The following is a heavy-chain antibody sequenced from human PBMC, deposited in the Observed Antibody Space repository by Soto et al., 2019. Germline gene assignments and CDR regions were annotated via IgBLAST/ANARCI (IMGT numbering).Heavy chain of an antibody. CDR2: ISSSGSTI. D-gene: IGHD1-26*01. J-gene: IGHJ6*02. CDR3: ATQAGELLRGYYYYYGMDV. CDR1: GFTFSSYE. V-gene: IGHV3-48*03. Sequence: GGSLRLSCAASGFTFSSYEMNWVRQAPGKGLEWVSYISSSGSTIYYADSVKGRFTISRDNAKNSLYLQMNSLRAEDTAVYYCATQAGELLRGYYYYYGMDVWGQGTTVTVSS.